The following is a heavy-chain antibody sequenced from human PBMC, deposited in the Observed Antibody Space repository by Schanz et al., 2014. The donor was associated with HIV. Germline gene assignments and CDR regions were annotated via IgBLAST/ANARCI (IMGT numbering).Heavy chain of an antibody. CDR2: ISYDGSNK. Sequence: QVQLVESGGGVVQPGRSLRLSCAASGFTFSSYAMHWVRQAPGKGLEWVAVISYDGSNKYYAESVKGRFAISRDNSKNTLYLQMNSLRAEDTAVYYCARGEAITSYYYYYGMDVWGQGTLVTVSS. CDR1: GFTFSSYA. V-gene: IGHV3-30*09. CDR3: ARGEAITSYYYYYGMDV. J-gene: IGHJ6*02. D-gene: IGHD1-20*01.